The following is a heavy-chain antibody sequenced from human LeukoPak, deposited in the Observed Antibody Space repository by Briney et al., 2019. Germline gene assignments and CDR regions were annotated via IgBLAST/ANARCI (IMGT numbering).Heavy chain of an antibody. CDR2: IYYSGST. CDR1: GGSISSSSYY. D-gene: IGHD6-13*01. CDR3: ARGKQQLVRGGYYYYYYMDV. Sequence: SETLSLTCTVSGGSISSSSYYWGWIRQPPGKGLEWIGSIYYSGSTYYNPSLKSRVTISVDTSKNQFSLKLSSVTAADTAVYYCARGKQQLVRGGYYYYYYMDVWGKGTTVTVSS. V-gene: IGHV4-39*07. J-gene: IGHJ6*03.